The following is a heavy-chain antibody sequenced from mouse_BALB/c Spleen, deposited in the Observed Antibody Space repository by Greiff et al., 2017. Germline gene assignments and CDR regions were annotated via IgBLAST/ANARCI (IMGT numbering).Heavy chain of an antibody. CDR3: TRRNYGNCFDY. CDR1: GYTFTSYY. Sequence: VQLQQSGAELVKPGASVKLSCKASGYTFTSYYMYWVKQRPGQGLEWIGEINPSNGGTNFNEKFKSKATLTVDKSSSTAYMQLSSLTSEDSAVYYCTRRNYGNCFDYWGQGTTLTVSS. D-gene: IGHD2-1*01. J-gene: IGHJ2*01. V-gene: IGHV1S81*02. CDR2: INPSNGGT.